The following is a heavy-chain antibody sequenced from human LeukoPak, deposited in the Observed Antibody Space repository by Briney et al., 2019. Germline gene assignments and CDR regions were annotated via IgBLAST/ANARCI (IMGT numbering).Heavy chain of an antibody. V-gene: IGHV1-69*04. J-gene: IGHJ4*02. CDR1: GGTFSSYA. CDR2: IIPILGIA. CDR3: ARGFSSPPLDY. Sequence: ASVKVSCKASGGTFSSYAISWVRQAPGQGLEWMGRIIPILGIANYAQKFQGRVTITADKSTSTAYMELSSLRSEDTAVYYCARGFSSPPLDYWGQGTLVSVSS. D-gene: IGHD2-2*01.